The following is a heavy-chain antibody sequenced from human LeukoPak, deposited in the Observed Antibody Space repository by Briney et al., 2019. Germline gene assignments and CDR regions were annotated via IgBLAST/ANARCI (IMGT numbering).Heavy chain of an antibody. CDR2: IIPIFGTA. J-gene: IGHJ4*02. V-gene: IGHV1-69*05. Sequence: ASVKVSCKASGGTFSSYAISWARQAPGQGLEWMGGIIPIFGTANYAQKFQGRVTITTDESTSTAYMELSSLRSEDTAVYYCARARNDFWSGYHYDYWGQGTLVTVSS. CDR3: ARARNDFWSGYHYDY. D-gene: IGHD3-3*01. CDR1: GGTFSSYA.